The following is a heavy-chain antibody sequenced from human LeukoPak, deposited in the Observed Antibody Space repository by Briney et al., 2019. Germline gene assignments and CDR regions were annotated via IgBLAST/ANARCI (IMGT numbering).Heavy chain of an antibody. J-gene: IGHJ6*03. CDR1: GGTFSSYA. CDR3: ASGFWSGYYTMDYYYYMDV. Sequence: SVKVSCKASGGTFSSYAISWVRQAPGQGLEWMGGIIPIFGTANYAQKFQGRVTITADESTSTAYMELSSLRSEDTAVYYCASGFWSGYYTMDYYYYMDVWGKGTTVTVSS. V-gene: IGHV1-69*01. CDR2: IIPIFGTA. D-gene: IGHD3-3*01.